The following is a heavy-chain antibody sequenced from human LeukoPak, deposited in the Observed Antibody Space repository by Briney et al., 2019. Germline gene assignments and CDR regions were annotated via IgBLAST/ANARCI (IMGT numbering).Heavy chain of an antibody. J-gene: IGHJ4*02. CDR1: GGSFSGYY. CDR3: ARAKMVAATIDFDY. Sequence: PPETLSLTCAVDGGSFSGYYWSWIRQPPGKGLEWIGEINHSGSTNYNPSLKSRVTISVDTSKNQFSLKLSSVTAADTAVYYCARAKMVAATIDFDYWGQGTLVTVSS. CDR2: INHSGST. V-gene: IGHV4-34*01. D-gene: IGHD2-15*01.